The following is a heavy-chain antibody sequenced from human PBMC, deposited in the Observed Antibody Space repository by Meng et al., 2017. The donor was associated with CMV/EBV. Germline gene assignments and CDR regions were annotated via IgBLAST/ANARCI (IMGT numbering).Heavy chain of an antibody. D-gene: IGHD2-2*01. CDR2: ISSRGSTI. J-gene: IGHJ4*02. V-gene: IGHV3-11*04. Sequence: SGFTFSDYYMSWIRQAPGKGLEWVSYISSRGSTIYYADSVKGRFTISRDNAKNSLYLQMNSLRAEDTAVYYCARWGAIVVVPAASDYWGQGTLVTVSS. CDR3: ARWGAIVVVPAASDY. CDR1: GFTFSDYY.